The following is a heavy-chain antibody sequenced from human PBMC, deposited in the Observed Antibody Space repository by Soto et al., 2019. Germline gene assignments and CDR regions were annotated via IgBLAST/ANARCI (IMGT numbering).Heavy chain of an antibody. Sequence: QVQLVESGGGVVQPGRSLRLSCAASGFTFSSYGMHWVRQATGKGLEWVAVISYDGSNKYYADSVKGRFTISRDNSKNTLYLQMNSLRAEDTAVYYCAKVGSGSYYLSGWFDPWGQGTLVTVSS. D-gene: IGHD3-10*01. CDR2: ISYDGSNK. CDR1: GFTFSSYG. CDR3: AKVGSGSYYLSGWFDP. V-gene: IGHV3-30*18. J-gene: IGHJ5*02.